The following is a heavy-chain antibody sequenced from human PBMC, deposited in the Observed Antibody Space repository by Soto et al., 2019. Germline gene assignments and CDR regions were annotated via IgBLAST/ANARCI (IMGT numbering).Heavy chain of an antibody. CDR1: GFTFSGYW. D-gene: IGHD5-12*01. Sequence: EAQLVESGGGLVQPGGSLRLSCAASGFTFSGYWMHWVRQAPERGLVWVSRMNGDGTTTHYADSVKGRFTISRDNAKNTLYLQMNSLRAEDTAVYSWVRSREGYNLVADYWGQGTVVTGSS. V-gene: IGHV3-74*01. CDR3: VRSREGYNLVADY. CDR2: MNGDGTTT. J-gene: IGHJ4*02.